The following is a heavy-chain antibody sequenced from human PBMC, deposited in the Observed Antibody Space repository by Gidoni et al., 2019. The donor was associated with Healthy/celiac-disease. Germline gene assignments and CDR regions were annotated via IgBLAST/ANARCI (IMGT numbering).Heavy chain of an antibody. D-gene: IGHD3-22*01. CDR3: ARDAKITYYYDSSGYWGVDY. Sequence: QVQLVESGGGVVQPGRSLRLSCADSGFTFSSYAMHWVRQAPGKGLEWVAVISYDGSNKYYADSVKGRFTISRDNSKNTLYLQMNSLRAEDTAVYYCARDAKITYYYDSSGYWGVDYWGQGTLVTVSS. J-gene: IGHJ4*02. V-gene: IGHV3-30-3*01. CDR1: GFTFSSYA. CDR2: ISYDGSNK.